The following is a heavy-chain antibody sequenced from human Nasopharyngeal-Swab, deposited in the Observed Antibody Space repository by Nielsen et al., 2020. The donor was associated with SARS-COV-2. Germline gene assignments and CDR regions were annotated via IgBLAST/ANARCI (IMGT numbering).Heavy chain of an antibody. D-gene: IGHD2-15*01. CDR3: ARGVQSLYCSGGSCYFGGFDP. CDR1: GGSFSGYY. J-gene: IGHJ5*02. V-gene: IGHV4-34*01. Sequence: SETLSLTCAVYGGSFSGYYWSWIRRPPGKGLEWIGEINHSGSTNYNPSLKSRVTISVDTSKNQFSLKLSSVTAADTAVYYCARGVQSLYCSGGSCYFGGFDPWGQGTLVTVSS. CDR2: INHSGST.